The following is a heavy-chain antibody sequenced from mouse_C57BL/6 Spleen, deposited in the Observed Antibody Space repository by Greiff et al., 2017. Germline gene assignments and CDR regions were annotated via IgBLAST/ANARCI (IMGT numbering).Heavy chain of an antibody. CDR2: ISSGSSTI. Sequence: EVQVVESGGGLVKPGGSLKLSCAASGFTFSDYGMHWVRQAPEKGLEWVAYISSGSSTIYYADTVKGRFTISRDNAKNTLFLQMTSLRSEDTAMYYCARPLYYGSSEFAYWGQGTLVTVSA. J-gene: IGHJ3*01. D-gene: IGHD1-1*01. CDR1: GFTFSDYG. CDR3: ARPLYYGSSEFAY. V-gene: IGHV5-17*01.